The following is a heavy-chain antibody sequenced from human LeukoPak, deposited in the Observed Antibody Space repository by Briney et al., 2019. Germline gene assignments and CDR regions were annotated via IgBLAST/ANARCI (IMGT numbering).Heavy chain of an antibody. CDR2: ISGSGGST. CDR1: GFTFSSYA. Sequence: PGGSLRLSCAASGFTFSSYAMSWVRQAPGKGLEWVSAISGSGGSTYYADSVKGRLTISRDNSKNTLYLQMNSLRAEDTAVYYCAKDVDYDFWSGYLDYWGQGTLVTVSS. J-gene: IGHJ4*02. CDR3: AKDVDYDFWSGYLDY. D-gene: IGHD3-3*01. V-gene: IGHV3-23*01.